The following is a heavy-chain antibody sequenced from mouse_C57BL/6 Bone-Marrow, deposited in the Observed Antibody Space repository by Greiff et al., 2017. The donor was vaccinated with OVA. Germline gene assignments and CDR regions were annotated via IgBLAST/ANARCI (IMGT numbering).Heavy chain of an antibody. Sequence: EVQVVESEGGLVQPGSSMKLSCTASGFTFSDYYMAWVRQVPEKGLEWVANINYDGSSTYYLDSLKSRFIISRDNAKNILYLQMSSLKSEDTATYYCARDGSSGYAYWGQGTLVTVSA. CDR3: ARDGSSGYAY. CDR1: GFTFSDYY. D-gene: IGHD3-2*02. V-gene: IGHV5-16*01. CDR2: INYDGSST. J-gene: IGHJ3*01.